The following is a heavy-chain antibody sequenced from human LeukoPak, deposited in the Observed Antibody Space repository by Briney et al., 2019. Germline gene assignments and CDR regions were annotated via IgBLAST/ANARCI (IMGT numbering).Heavy chain of an antibody. D-gene: IGHD6-13*01. CDR2: INPNSGGT. CDR3: AREGGGIAATRDAFDI. Sequence: ASVKVSCKASGYTFTGYYMHWARQAPGQGLEWMGRINPNSGGTNYAQQFQGRVTMTRDTSISTAYMELSRLRSDDTAVYYCAREGGGIAATRDAFDIWGQGTMVTVSS. CDR1: GYTFTGYY. V-gene: IGHV1-2*06. J-gene: IGHJ3*02.